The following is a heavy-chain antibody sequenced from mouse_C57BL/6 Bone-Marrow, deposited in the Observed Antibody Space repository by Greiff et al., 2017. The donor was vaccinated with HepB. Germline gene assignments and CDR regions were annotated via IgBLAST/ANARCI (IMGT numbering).Heavy chain of an antibody. Sequence: QVQLQQSGAELARPGASVKMSCKASGYTFTSYTMPWVKQRPGQGLEWIGYINPSSGYTKYNQKFKDKATLTADKSSSTAYMQLSSLTSEDSAVYYCARGRGKGYWGQGTTLTVSS. J-gene: IGHJ2*01. CDR1: GYTFTSYT. V-gene: IGHV1-4*01. CDR3: ARGRGKGY. CDR2: INPSSGYT.